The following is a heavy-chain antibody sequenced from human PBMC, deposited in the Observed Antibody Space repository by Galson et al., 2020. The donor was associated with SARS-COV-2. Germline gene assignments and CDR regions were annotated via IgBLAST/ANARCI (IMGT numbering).Heavy chain of an antibody. CDR3: AKDMADYYDSSGYTDYFDY. V-gene: IGHV3-30*18. J-gene: IGHJ4*02. D-gene: IGHD3-22*01. CDR2: ISYDGSNK. CDR1: GFTFSSYG. Sequence: GESLKISCAASGFTFSSYGMHWVRQAPGKGLEWVAVISYDGSNKYYADSVKGRFTISRDNSKNTLYLQMNSLRAEDTAVYYCAKDMADYYDSSGYTDYFDYWGQGTLVTVSS.